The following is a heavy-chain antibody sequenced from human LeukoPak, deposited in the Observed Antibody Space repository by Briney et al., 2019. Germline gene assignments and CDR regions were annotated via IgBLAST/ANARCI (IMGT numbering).Heavy chain of an antibody. CDR2: IIPIFGTA. CDR1: GGTFSSYA. V-gene: IGHV1-69*05. CDR3: ARSYCSSTSCYLFDY. J-gene: IGHJ4*02. Sequence: SVKVSCKASGGTFSSYAISWVRQAPGQGLEWMGRIIPIFGTANYAQKFQGRVTMTTDESTSTAYMELSSLRSEDTAVYYCARSYCSSTSCYLFDYWGQGTLVTVSS. D-gene: IGHD2-2*01.